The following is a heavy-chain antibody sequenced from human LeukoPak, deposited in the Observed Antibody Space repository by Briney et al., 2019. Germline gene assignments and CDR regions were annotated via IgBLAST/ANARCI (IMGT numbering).Heavy chain of an antibody. J-gene: IGHJ4*02. CDR1: GYTLTELS. V-gene: IGHV1-24*01. Sequence: ASVKVSYKVSGYTLTELSMHWVRQAPGKGLEWMGGFDPEDGETIYAQKFQGRVTITRDTSASTAYMELSSLRSEDTAVYYRARGKTLGYCSGGSCSFDYWGQGTLVTVSS. CDR3: ARGKTLGYCSGGSCSFDY. CDR2: FDPEDGET. D-gene: IGHD2-15*01.